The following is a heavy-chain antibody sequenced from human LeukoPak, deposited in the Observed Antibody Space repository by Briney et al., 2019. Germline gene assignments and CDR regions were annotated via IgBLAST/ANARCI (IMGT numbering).Heavy chain of an antibody. CDR1: GFTFSSYG. CDR2: IRYDGSNK. CDR3: AKGSMVRGVIITPLDY. J-gene: IGHJ4*02. Sequence: GSLRLSCAASGFTFSSYGMHWVRQAPGKGLEWVAFIRYDGSNKYYADSVKGRFTISRDNSKNTLYLQMNSLRAEDTAVYYCAKGSMVRGVIITPLDYWGQGTLVTVSS. D-gene: IGHD3-10*01. V-gene: IGHV3-30*02.